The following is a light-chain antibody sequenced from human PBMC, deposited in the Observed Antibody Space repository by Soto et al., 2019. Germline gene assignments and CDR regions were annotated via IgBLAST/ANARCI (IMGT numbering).Light chain of an antibody. CDR3: ASRDDSLSGVL. CDR2: NNN. Sequence: QSVLTQPPSASGTPGQRVTISCSGSSSNIGSNPVHWYQQLPGTAPKLLIHNNNQRPSRVPDRFSGSKSGTSASLAISGLQSEDEADYYCASRDDSLSGVLFGGGTKLTVL. V-gene: IGLV1-44*01. J-gene: IGLJ2*01. CDR1: SSNIGSNP.